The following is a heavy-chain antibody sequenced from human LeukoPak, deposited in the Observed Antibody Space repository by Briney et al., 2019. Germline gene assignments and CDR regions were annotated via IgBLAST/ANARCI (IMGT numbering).Heavy chain of an antibody. V-gene: IGHV3-NL1*01. CDR3: ARLGVRGVIPDY. D-gene: IGHD3-10*01. Sequence: GGSLRLSCAASGFTFSSYAMHWVRQAPGKGREWVSVIYSGGSTYYADSVKGRFTISRDNSKNTLYLQMKSLRAEDTAVYYCARLGVRGVIPDYWGQGTLVTVSS. J-gene: IGHJ4*02. CDR2: IYSGGST. CDR1: GFTFSSYA.